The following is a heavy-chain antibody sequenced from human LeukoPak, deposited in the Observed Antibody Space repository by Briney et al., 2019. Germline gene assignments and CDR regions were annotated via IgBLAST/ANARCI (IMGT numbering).Heavy chain of an antibody. CDR3: AKGIAVAGPYNYYMDV. D-gene: IGHD6-19*01. CDR2: ISGSGGST. V-gene: IGHV3-23*01. Sequence: QPGGSLRLSCAASGFTFSSYAMSWVRQAPGKGLEWVSAISGSGGSTYYADSVKGRFTISRDNSKNTLYLQMNSLRAEDTAVYYCAKGIAVAGPYNYYMDVWGKGTTVTVSS. J-gene: IGHJ6*03. CDR1: GFTFSSYA.